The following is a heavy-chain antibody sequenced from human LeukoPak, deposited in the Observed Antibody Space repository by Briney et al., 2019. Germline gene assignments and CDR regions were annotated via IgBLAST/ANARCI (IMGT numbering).Heavy chain of an antibody. Sequence: SETLSLTCTVSGGSISSYYWNWIRQPPGKGLEWIGEINHSGSTNYNPSLKSRVAISVDTSKNQFSLKLSSVTAADTAVYYCARGRGRFYWGQGTLVTVSS. CDR2: INHSGST. V-gene: IGHV4-34*01. J-gene: IGHJ4*02. CDR3: ARGRGRFY. CDR1: GGSISSYY. D-gene: IGHD3-16*01.